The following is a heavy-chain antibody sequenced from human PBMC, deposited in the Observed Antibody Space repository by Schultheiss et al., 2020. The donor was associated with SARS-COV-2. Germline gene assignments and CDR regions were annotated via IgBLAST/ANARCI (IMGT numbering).Heavy chain of an antibody. CDR2: IYPGDSDT. Sequence: GESLKISCKGSGYSFTSYWIGWVRQMPGKGLEWMGIIYPGDSDTRYSPSFQGQVTISADKSISTAYLQWSSLKASDTAMYYCARQESYYDSSPIPPDFWGQGTLVTVSS. CDR3: ARQESYYDSSPIPPDF. CDR1: GYSFTSYW. J-gene: IGHJ4*02. D-gene: IGHD3-22*01. V-gene: IGHV5-51*01.